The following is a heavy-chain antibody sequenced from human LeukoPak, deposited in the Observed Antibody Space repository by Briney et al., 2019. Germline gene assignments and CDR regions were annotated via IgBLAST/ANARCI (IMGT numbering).Heavy chain of an antibody. V-gene: IGHV3-30*18. CDR1: GFTFSSYS. CDR2: ISDDGRDK. CDR3: AKDRDLSAAVYYFDY. J-gene: IGHJ4*02. Sequence: GGSLRLSCAASGFTFSSYSMTWVRQAPGKGLEWVAVISDDGRDKHYADTVKGRFTISRDNSKNTLYLQVNSLSAEDTAVYYCAKDRDLSAAVYYFDYWGQGTLVTVSS. D-gene: IGHD2-2*01.